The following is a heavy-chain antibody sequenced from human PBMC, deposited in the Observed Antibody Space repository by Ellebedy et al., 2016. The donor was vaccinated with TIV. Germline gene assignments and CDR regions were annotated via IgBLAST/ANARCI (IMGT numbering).Heavy chain of an antibody. J-gene: IGHJ6*02. D-gene: IGHD3-16*01. Sequence: AASVKVSCNASGYTLTSFNIHWVREAPGQGLEWVGIINPNTETTRYAQKLQGRVTLTRDTSTTTVYMELRSLRSEDTAVYYCARAVETSNYGMEIWGQGTSVTVS. V-gene: IGHV1-46*04. CDR2: INPNTETT. CDR3: ARAVETSNYGMEI. CDR1: GYTLTSFN.